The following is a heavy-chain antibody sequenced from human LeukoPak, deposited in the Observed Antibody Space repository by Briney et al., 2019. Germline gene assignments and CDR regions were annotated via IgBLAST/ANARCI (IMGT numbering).Heavy chain of an antibody. Sequence: GGSLRLSCSASGFRFGDYAMNWVRQAPGKGLEWVGFVRSKAYGGTTEYAASVKGRFTISRDDSKSIAYLQMNSLKTEDTAVYYCTREGGWIQLCFDYWGQGTLVTVSS. CDR3: TREGGWIQLCFDY. CDR2: VRSKAYGGTT. D-gene: IGHD5-18*01. V-gene: IGHV3-49*04. J-gene: IGHJ4*02. CDR1: GFRFGDYA.